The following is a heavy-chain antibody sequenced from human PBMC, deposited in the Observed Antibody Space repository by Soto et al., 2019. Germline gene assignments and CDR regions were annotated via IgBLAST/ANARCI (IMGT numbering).Heavy chain of an antibody. CDR3: AGHSSGVPGYYNGMDV. V-gene: IGHV1-69*12. Sequence: QVQLVQSGAEVKKPGSSVKVSCKASGGTFSSYAISWVRQAPGQGLEWMGGIIPIFGTADYAQKFQGRVTITAHESTSTAYMELSSLRSEDTAVDYCAGHSSGVPGYYNGMDVWGQGTTVTVSS. CDR2: IIPIFGTA. CDR1: GGTFSSYA. D-gene: IGHD3-22*01. J-gene: IGHJ6*02.